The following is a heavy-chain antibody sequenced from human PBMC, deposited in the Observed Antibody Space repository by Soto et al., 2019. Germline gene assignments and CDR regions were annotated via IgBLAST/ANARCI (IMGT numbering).Heavy chain of an antibody. D-gene: IGHD2-8*01. CDR3: ASTKLYGGDDNSYYYYYCMDV. CDR1: GFTFSSDA. V-gene: IGHV3-23*01. J-gene: IGHJ6*03. CDR2: ISSIGGST. Sequence: PGGSLRLSCAASGFTFSSDAMNWIRQAPGKGLEWVSAISSIGGSTYYAASVKGRFTISRDNAKNSQDQQMNSLRAEDTAVYYCASTKLYGGDDNSYYYYYCMDVWGKGTTVTVSS.